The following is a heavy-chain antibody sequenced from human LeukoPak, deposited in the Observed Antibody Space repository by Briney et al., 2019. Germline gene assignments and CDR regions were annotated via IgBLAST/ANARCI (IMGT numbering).Heavy chain of an antibody. D-gene: IGHD6-13*01. J-gene: IGHJ4*02. CDR1: GGSFSGYY. CDR3: ASTPGIAAAGLDY. CDR2: INRSGST. Sequence: PSETLSLTCAVYGGSFSGYYWSWIRQPPGKGLEWIGEINRSGSTYYNPSLKSRVTISVDRSKNQFSLKLSSVTAADTAVYYCASTPGIAAAGLDYWGQGTLVTVSS. V-gene: IGHV4-34*01.